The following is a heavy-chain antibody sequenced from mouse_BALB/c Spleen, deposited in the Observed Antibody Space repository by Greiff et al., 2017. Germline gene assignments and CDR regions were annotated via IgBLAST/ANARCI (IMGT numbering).Heavy chain of an antibody. CDR2: IYPGDGDT. CDR3: ARGNDGYFTGAMDY. J-gene: IGHJ4*01. CDR1: GYAFSSYW. V-gene: IGHV1-80*01. Sequence: QVQLQQSGAELVRPGSSVKISCKASGYAFSSYWMNWVKQRPGQGLEWIGQIYPGDGDTNYNGKFKGKATLTADKSSSTAYMQLSSLTSEDSAVYFCARGNDGYFTGAMDYWGQGTSVTVSS. D-gene: IGHD2-3*01.